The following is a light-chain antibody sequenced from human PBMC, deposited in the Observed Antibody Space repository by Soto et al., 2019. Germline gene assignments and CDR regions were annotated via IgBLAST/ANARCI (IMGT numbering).Light chain of an antibody. CDR2: GAS. J-gene: IGKJ1*01. CDR1: QSVSSNY. V-gene: IGKV3-20*01. CDR3: QQYGSSPQT. Sequence: EIVLRQSPGTLSLSPGERATLSCRASQSVSSNYLAWYQQKPGQAPRLLIYGASSRATGIPDRFSGSASGTDFTLTISRLEPEDFAVYYCQQYGSSPQTFGQGTKVEIK.